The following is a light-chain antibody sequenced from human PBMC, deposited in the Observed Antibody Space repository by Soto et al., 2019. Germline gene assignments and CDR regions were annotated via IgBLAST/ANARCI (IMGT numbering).Light chain of an antibody. V-gene: IGLV2-8*01. J-gene: IGLJ2*01. Sequence: QSALTQPPSASGSPGQSVTISCTGTSSDVGGYNYVSWYQQHPGKAPKLMIYEVSKWPSGVPDRFSGSKSGNTASLTVSGLXAEXEADYYCSSYAGSNGGVFGGGTKLTVL. CDR2: EVS. CDR3: SSYAGSNGGV. CDR1: SSDVGGYNY.